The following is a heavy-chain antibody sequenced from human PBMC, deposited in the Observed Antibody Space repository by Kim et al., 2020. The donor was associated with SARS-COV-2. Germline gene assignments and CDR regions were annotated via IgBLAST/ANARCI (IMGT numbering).Heavy chain of an antibody. CDR1: GGSISSSSYY. V-gene: IGHV4-39*01. CDR2: IYYSGST. CDR3: ASDRIAAAGTLRTGY. J-gene: IGHJ4*02. Sequence: SETLSLTCTVSGGSISSSSYYWGWIRQPPGKGLEWIGSIYYSGSTYYNPSLKSRVTISVDTSKNQFSLKLSSVTAADTAVYYCASDRIAAAGTLRTGYWGQGTLVTVSS. D-gene: IGHD6-13*01.